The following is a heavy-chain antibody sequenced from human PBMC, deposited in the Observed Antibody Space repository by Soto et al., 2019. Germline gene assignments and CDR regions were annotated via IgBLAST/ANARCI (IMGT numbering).Heavy chain of an antibody. CDR3: ARTYVSGYYFLPFGY. J-gene: IGHJ4*02. CDR2: ISVYNGNI. V-gene: IGHV1-18*01. Sequence: QVQLLQSGAEVKKPGASVKVSCKASGYMFNTYGINWVRQAPGQGLEWMGWISVYNGNIDYAQKFECRVTMTTDTSTGIAYMVLKSLTSDVTVGYYCARTYVSGYYFLPFGYWGQGTPFSVSS. D-gene: IGHD3-10*01. CDR1: GYMFNTYG.